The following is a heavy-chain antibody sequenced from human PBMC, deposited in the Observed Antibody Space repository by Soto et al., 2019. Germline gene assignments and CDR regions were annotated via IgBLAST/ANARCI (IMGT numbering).Heavy chain of an antibody. Sequence: GESLKISCAASGFTVSSNYMTWVRQAPGKGLEWVSVIYSDGTTYYADSVKGRFTISRDNSKNTLYLQMNSLRAEDTAVYYCARDRYSKSDYKYGMDVWGQGTTVTVSS. V-gene: IGHV3-53*01. CDR2: IYSDGTT. CDR1: GFTVSSNY. CDR3: ARDRYSKSDYKYGMDV. D-gene: IGHD6-13*01. J-gene: IGHJ6*02.